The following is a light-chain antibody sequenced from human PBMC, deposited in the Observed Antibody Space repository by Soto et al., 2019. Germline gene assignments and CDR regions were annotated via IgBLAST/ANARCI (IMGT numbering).Light chain of an antibody. CDR2: EVT. Sequence: QAVVTQPASVSGSPGQSITISCTGTSSDVGGYNYVSWYQQHPGKAPKLMIYEVTNRPSGVSNRFSGSKSGNTASLTISGLQAEDEADYYCSSYTRRSTLVFGTGTKLTVL. CDR3: SSYTRRSTLV. J-gene: IGLJ1*01. V-gene: IGLV2-14*01. CDR1: SSDVGGYNY.